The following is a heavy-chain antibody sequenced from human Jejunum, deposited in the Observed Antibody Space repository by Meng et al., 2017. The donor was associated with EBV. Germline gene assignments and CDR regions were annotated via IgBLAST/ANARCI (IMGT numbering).Heavy chain of an antibody. CDR2: IYNSGST. Sequence: QQQESGPGLLKPSETLSLTCTVSGGSVSSGTYYWTWIRQPPGKGLEWIGYIYNSGSTNYNPSLKSRVTISLDTSKNQFSLKLSSVTAADTAMYYCARNWNFWGQGTLVTVSS. CDR1: GGSVSSGTYY. V-gene: IGHV4-61*01. D-gene: IGHD1-1*01. J-gene: IGHJ4*02. CDR3: ARNWNF.